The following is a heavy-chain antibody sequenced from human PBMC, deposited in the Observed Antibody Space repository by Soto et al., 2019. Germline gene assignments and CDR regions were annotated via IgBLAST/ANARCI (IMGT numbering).Heavy chain of an antibody. D-gene: IGHD3-10*01. CDR3: ASGCLGMPVRGVIRNWLDP. CDR2: IIPIFGTA. Sequence: SVKVSCKASGGTFSSYAISWVRQAPGQGLEWMGGIIPIFGTANYAQKFQGRVTITADESTSTAYMELSSLRSEDTAVYYCASGCLGMPVRGVIRNWLDPWGQGTLVTVSS. CDR1: GGTFSSYA. J-gene: IGHJ5*02. V-gene: IGHV1-69*13.